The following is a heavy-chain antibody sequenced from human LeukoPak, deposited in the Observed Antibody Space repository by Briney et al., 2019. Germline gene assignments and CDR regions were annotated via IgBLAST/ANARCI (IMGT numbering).Heavy chain of an antibody. Sequence: SETLSLTCAVYGESFDGYYWTWIRQSPQKGLEWIGHINHVGITNYNPSLKSRLTILVDTSKNQFTLKLSSVTAADTAVYYCARASYSYDISGWVPFDYWGQGTLVTVSS. J-gene: IGHJ4*02. CDR3: ARASYSYDISGWVPFDY. CDR2: INHVGIT. V-gene: IGHV4-34*10. CDR1: GESFDGYY. D-gene: IGHD3-22*01.